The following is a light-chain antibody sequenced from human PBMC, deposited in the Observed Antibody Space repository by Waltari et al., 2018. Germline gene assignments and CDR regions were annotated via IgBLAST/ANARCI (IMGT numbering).Light chain of an antibody. CDR1: QSVFSSSIHKYC. Sequence: IVMTQSPDSLALSLGERASINCKSSQSVFSSSIHKYCLAWYQQKPGQPPKLLIYWASTRESGVPDRFTGSGSGTDFTLTSSDLQAEDVAVYYCQQYHSPAYTFGPGTKLEIK. CDR3: QQYHSPAYT. J-gene: IGKJ2*01. CDR2: WAS. V-gene: IGKV4-1*01.